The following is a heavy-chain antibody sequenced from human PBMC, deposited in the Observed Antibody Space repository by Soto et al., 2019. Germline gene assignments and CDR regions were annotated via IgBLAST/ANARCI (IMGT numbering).Heavy chain of an antibody. CDR3: ARGTGDGYNKLDY. J-gene: IGHJ4*02. Sequence: ASVKVSCKASGGTFSSCAISWVRQAPGQGLEWMGGIIPIFGTANYAQKFQGRVTITADESTSTAYMELSSLRSEDTAVYYCARGTGDGYNKLDYWGQGTLVTVSS. CDR1: GGTFSSCA. CDR2: IIPIFGTA. V-gene: IGHV1-69*13. D-gene: IGHD2-8*02.